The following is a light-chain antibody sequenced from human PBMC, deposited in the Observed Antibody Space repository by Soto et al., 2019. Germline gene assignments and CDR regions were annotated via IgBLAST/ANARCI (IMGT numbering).Light chain of an antibody. CDR2: AAS. Sequence: IVLTQSPDTLSLSPGERATLSCRASQSVSSSYLAWYQQKPGQAPRLLIYAASSRAPGIPDRFSGSGSGTDFTLTISRLEPEDFAVYYCQQYGSSSYTFGQGTKLEIK. CDR3: QQYGSSSYT. CDR1: QSVSSSY. V-gene: IGKV3-20*01. J-gene: IGKJ2*01.